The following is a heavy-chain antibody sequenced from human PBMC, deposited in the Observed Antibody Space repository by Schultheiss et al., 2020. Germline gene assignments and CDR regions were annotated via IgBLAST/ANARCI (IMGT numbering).Heavy chain of an antibody. CDR3: ARVNPRDFSPLDAFDI. CDR2: INSDGSST. CDR1: GFTFSSYW. J-gene: IGHJ3*02. D-gene: IGHD3-3*01. V-gene: IGHV3-74*01. Sequence: GGSLRLSCAASGFTFSSYWMHWVRQAPGKGLVWVSRINSDGSSTSYADSVKGRFTISRDNAKNSLYLQMKSLRADDTAVYYCARVNPRDFSPLDAFDIWGQGTMVTVSS.